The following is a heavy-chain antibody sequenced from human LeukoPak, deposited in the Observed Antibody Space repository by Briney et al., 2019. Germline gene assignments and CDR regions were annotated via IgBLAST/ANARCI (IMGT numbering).Heavy chain of an antibody. J-gene: IGHJ3*02. CDR3: AREGGYPPDAFDI. CDR2: INAGDGNT. V-gene: IGHV1-3*01. Sequence: GASVKVSCKASGYTFTSYAMHWVRQAPGQRLEWMGWINAGDGNTKYSQKFQGRVTITADESTSTAYMELSSLRSEDTAVYYCAREGGYPPDAFDIWGQGTMVTVSS. CDR1: GYTFTSYA. D-gene: IGHD3-22*01.